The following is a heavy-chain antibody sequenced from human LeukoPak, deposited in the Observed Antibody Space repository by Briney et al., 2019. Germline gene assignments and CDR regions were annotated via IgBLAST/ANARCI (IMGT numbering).Heavy chain of an antibody. V-gene: IGHV3-21*01. Sequence: GGSLSLSGAASGFTFSSYSMNWVRQAQGKGLEWFSSISSSSSYIYYADSVKGRFTISRDNAKNSLYLQMNSLRAEDTAVYYCARDQIVVVPGYYYYGMDVWGQGTTVTVSS. CDR2: ISSSSSYI. CDR1: GFTFSSYS. J-gene: IGHJ6*02. CDR3: ARDQIVVVPGYYYYGMDV. D-gene: IGHD2-2*01.